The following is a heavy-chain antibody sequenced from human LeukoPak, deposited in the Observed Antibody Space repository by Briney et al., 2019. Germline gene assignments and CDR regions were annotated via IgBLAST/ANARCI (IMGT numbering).Heavy chain of an antibody. V-gene: IGHV1-2*02. Sequence: GASVKVSCKASGYTFTGYYMHWVRQAPGQGLEWMGWINPNSGDTKYAQKFQGRVTMTRDTSISTAYMELSRLRSDDTAVYLCARDYGTTAVPYFDYWGQGSLVTVSS. CDR2: INPNSGDT. D-gene: IGHD1-1*01. CDR1: GYTFTGYY. J-gene: IGHJ4*02. CDR3: ARDYGTTAVPYFDY.